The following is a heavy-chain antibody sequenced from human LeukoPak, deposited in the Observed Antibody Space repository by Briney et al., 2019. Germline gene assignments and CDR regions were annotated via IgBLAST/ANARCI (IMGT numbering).Heavy chain of an antibody. J-gene: IGHJ6*02. D-gene: IGHD2-2*01. CDR2: LSPDGSST. Sequence: GGSLRLSCAASGFTFSSYWMQWVRQAPGKGLVWVSRLSPDGSSTTSADSVKGRFTISRDNAKNTLYLQMNSLRAEDTAVHYCAKDVRYCSSTTCYFSGMDVWGQGTTVTVSS. CDR1: GFTFSSYW. CDR3: AKDVRYCSSTTCYFSGMDV. V-gene: IGHV3-74*01.